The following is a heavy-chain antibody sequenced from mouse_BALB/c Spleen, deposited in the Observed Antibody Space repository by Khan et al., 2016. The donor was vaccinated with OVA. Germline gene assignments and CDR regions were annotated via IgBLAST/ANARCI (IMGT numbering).Heavy chain of an antibody. CDR1: GYSFTSYY. V-gene: IGHV1S135*01. CDR3: TRHGYVAWFTY. CDR2: IDPFSGGT. J-gene: IGHJ3*01. D-gene: IGHD2-2*01. Sequence: VQLQQSGPELMKPGASVKISCKASGYSFTSYYIHWVMQSQGTSLEWMGYIDPFSGGTTSNQKFKGKATLTVAKSASTAYTHLSNLTSDDSAVYYCTRHGYVAWFTYWGQGTLVTVSA.